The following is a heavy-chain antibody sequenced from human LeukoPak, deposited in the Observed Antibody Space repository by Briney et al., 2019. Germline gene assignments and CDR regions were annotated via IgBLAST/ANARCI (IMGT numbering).Heavy chain of an antibody. J-gene: IGHJ4*02. CDR2: ISGSGDST. CDR1: GFTFSNYA. CDR3: ARRSGIAVAGAFDY. Sequence: GGSLRLSCAASGFTFSNYAMRWVRQAPGKGLELVSGISGSGDSTYYADSVKGRFTMSRDNSKNTLYRQMNSLRAEETAVYYCARRSGIAVAGAFDYWGQGTLVTVSS. D-gene: IGHD6-19*01. V-gene: IGHV3-23*01.